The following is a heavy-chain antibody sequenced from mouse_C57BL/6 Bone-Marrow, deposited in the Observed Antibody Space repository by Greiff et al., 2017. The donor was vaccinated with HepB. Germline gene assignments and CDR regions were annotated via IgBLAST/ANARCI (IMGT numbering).Heavy chain of an antibody. J-gene: IGHJ1*03. CDR3: ARHPSYYYGSSSNWYFDV. CDR1: GFTFSSYG. Sequence: EVQLVESGGDLVKPGGSLKLSCAASGFTFSSYGMSWVRQTPDKRLEWVATISSGGSYTYYPDSVKGRFTISRDNAKNTLYLQMSSLKSEDTAMYYCARHPSYYYGSSSNWYFDVWGTGTTVTVSS. D-gene: IGHD1-1*01. CDR2: ISSGGSYT. V-gene: IGHV5-6*01.